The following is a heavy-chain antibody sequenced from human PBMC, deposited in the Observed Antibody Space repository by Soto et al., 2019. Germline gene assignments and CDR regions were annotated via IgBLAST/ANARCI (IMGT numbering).Heavy chain of an antibody. V-gene: IGHV1-18*01. CDR3: ARHPSNTSGRHLYFDY. CDR2: ISAYNGDT. CDR1: GYTFNRHS. Sequence: QLVQSGAEVKKPGASVKVSCKASGYTFNRHSISWVRQAPGQGLEWMGWISAYNGDTNYAQNFQGRVVMTTETSTRTAYMELRSLTSDDTAVYYCARHPSNTSGRHLYFDYWGQGTRVTVSS. J-gene: IGHJ4*02. D-gene: IGHD6-19*01.